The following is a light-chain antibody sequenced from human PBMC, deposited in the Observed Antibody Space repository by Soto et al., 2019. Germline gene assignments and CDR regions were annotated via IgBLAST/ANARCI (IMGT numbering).Light chain of an antibody. CDR1: QSVSSSY. Sequence: IVLTQTPDTLSLSPGERATLSSRASQSVSSSYLAWYQQKPGQAPRLLIYGASSRATGIPDRFSGSGSGTVFTLTISRLEPEDFAVYYCQQYGSSPPWTFGQGTKVDIK. J-gene: IGKJ1*01. V-gene: IGKV3-20*01. CDR3: QQYGSSPPWT. CDR2: GAS.